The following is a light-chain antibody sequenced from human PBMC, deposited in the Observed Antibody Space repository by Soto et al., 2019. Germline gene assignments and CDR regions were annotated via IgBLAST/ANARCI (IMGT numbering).Light chain of an antibody. Sequence: EIVMTQSPATLSVSPGERATLSCRASQSVSSNLAWYQQKPGQAPRLLIYGASTRATGIPARFSGSGSGTEYTLTISRLQYDDFAGYYCQQYNNWPITFGQGTRLEIK. J-gene: IGKJ5*01. CDR1: QSVSSN. CDR3: QQYNNWPIT. CDR2: GAS. V-gene: IGKV3-15*01.